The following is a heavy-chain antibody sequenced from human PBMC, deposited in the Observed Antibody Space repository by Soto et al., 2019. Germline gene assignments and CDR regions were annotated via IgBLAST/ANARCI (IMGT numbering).Heavy chain of an antibody. D-gene: IGHD2-2*01. CDR3: AREVVVVPAAMPDYYYYGMDV. CDR1: GGTFSSYA. J-gene: IGHJ6*02. V-gene: IGHV1-69*13. CDR2: IIPIFGTA. Sequence: ASVKVSCKASGGTFSSYAISWVRQAPGQGLEWMGGIIPIFGTANYAQKFQGRVTITADESTSTAYMDLSSLRSDDTVVYYCAREVVVVPAAMPDYYYYGMDVWGQGTTVTVSS.